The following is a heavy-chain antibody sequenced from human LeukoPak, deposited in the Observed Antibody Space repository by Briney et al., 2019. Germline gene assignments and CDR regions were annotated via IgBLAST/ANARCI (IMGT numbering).Heavy chain of an antibody. D-gene: IGHD3-10*01. V-gene: IGHV3-74*01. CDR1: GFTFSNYW. Sequence: GGSLRLSCAASGFTFSNYWMHWVRQAPGKGLVWVSRINSDGSSISYADSVKGRFAISRDNAKNTLYLQMNSLRAEDTAVYYCATDPSGRVCDSWGQGTLVTVSS. CDR3: ATDPSGRVCDS. CDR2: INSDGSSI. J-gene: IGHJ4*02.